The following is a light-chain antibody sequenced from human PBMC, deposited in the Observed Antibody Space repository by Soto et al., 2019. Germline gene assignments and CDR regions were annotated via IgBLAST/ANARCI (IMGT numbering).Light chain of an antibody. CDR2: HVS. J-gene: IGLJ1*01. Sequence: QSALTQPRSVSGSPGQSVTISCTGTSSDVGAYDYVSWYQQHPGKAPKLLIYHVSKRPSGVPDRFYGSKSGNTASLTISGLQAEDEADYYCCTDAGSYKGVGIGTKLTVL. CDR3: CTDAGSYKG. V-gene: IGLV2-11*01. CDR1: SSDVGAYDY.